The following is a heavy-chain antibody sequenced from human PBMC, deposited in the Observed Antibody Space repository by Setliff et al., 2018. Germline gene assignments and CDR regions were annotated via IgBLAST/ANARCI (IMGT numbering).Heavy chain of an antibody. J-gene: IGHJ5*02. D-gene: IGHD3-3*01. CDR2: IYTGGST. CDR3: ARGRGLEWLPESWFDP. V-gene: IGHV4-61*02. Sequence: SETLSLTCSVSGDPINSGTYYWSWFRQSAGKGLEWIGRIYTGGSTNYNPSLKSRVTISLDTSKNRFSLTLTSVTAADTAVYYCARGRGLEWLPESWFDPWGQGTLVTVSS. CDR1: GDPINSGTYY.